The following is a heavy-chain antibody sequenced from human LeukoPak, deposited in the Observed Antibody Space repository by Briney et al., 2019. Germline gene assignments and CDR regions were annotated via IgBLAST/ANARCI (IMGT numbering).Heavy chain of an antibody. CDR1: GFTFSSYE. J-gene: IGHJ6*03. Sequence: PGGSLRLSCAASGFTFSSYEMNWVRQAPGKGLEWVSYISSSGSTIYYADSVKGRFTISRDNAKNSLYLQMNSLRAEDTAVYYCARVWPSSGYDVDAMDVWGKGTTVTVSS. V-gene: IGHV3-48*03. D-gene: IGHD5-12*01. CDR3: ARVWPSSGYDVDAMDV. CDR2: ISSSGSTI.